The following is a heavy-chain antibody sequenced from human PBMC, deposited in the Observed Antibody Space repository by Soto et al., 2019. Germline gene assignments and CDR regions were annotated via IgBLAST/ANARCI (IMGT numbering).Heavy chain of an antibody. D-gene: IGHD3-10*01. CDR2: IYSGGST. CDR3: ARDLYGSGDDYYYYGMDV. Sequence: PGGSLRLSCAASGFTFSSYAMHWVRQAPGKGLEWVSVIYSGGSTYYADSVKGRFTISRHDSKNTLYLQMNSLRAEDTAVYYCARDLYGSGDDYYYYGMDVWGQGTTVTVSS. CDR1: GFTFSSYA. J-gene: IGHJ6*02. V-gene: IGHV3-53*04.